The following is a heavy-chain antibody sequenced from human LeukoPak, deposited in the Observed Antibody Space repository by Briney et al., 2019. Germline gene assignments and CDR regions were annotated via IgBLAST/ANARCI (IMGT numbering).Heavy chain of an antibody. CDR3: ASHYGMDV. CDR1: GYTFTSYD. Sequence: ASVKVSCKASGYTFTSYDINWVRQATGQGLEWMGYMNPNSGNTVYTQDVQGRVNMTRNTSISTAYMELSSLGSEDTAVYYCASHYGMDVWGQGTTVTVSS. CDR2: MNPNSGNT. J-gene: IGHJ6*02. V-gene: IGHV1-8*01.